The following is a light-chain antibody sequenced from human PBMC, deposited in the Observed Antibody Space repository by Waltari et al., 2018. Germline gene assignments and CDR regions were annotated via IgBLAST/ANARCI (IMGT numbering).Light chain of an antibody. Sequence: EIVLTQSPGHLSLSPGERATLSCRASQRFSRALASYQQKPGQAPRLLIYDASTRAIGIPDEFSGDGSGTDFSLTISMLEPEDFAVYYCQHYVRLPVTFGQGTTVDIK. J-gene: IGKJ1*01. CDR3: QHYVRLPVT. CDR2: DAS. V-gene: IGKV3-20*01. CDR1: QRFSRA.